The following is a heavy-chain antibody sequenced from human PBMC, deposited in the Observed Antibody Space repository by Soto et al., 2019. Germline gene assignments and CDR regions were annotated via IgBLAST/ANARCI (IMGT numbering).Heavy chain of an antibody. CDR1: SFAFSNAW. V-gene: IGHV3-15*07. CDR2: IKSKVHGGTT. Sequence: GSLRLSCAASSFAFSNAWVNGVLQTPLNWLEFVGLIKSKVHGGTTDFAAPVRGRFAISRDDSRNLVYMQMNSLNTEDTAVYYCTTDSYTSVIVVRFEYWGHGTLVTVSS. CDR3: TTDSYTSVIVVRFEY. J-gene: IGHJ4*01. D-gene: IGHD3-22*01.